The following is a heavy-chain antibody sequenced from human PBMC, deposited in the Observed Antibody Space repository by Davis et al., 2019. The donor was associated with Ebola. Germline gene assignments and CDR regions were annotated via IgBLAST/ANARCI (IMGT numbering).Heavy chain of an antibody. J-gene: IGHJ4*02. CDR2: IIPILGIA. CDR3: ARDAKIVVVIPDY. CDR1: GGTFSSYA. D-gene: IGHD3-22*01. Sequence: AASVKVSCKASGGTFSSYAISWVRQAPGQGLEWMGRIIPILGIANYAQKFQGRVTITADKSTSTAYMELSSLRSEDTAVYYCARDAKIVVVIPDYWGQGTLVTVSS. V-gene: IGHV1-69*04.